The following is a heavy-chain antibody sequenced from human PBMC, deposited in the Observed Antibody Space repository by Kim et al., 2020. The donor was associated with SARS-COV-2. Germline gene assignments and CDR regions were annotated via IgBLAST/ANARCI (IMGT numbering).Heavy chain of an antibody. V-gene: IGHV5-10-1*01. CDR2: IDPSVSYT. Sequence: GVSLKISCKGSGYSFTSYWISWVRQMPGKGLEWMGRIDPSVSYTNYSPSFQGHVTISADKSISTAYLQWSSLKASDTAMYYCATSARGIYYGIDVWGQGTTVTVSS. J-gene: IGHJ6*02. CDR1: GYSFTSYW. D-gene: IGHD6-6*01. CDR3: ATSARGIYYGIDV.